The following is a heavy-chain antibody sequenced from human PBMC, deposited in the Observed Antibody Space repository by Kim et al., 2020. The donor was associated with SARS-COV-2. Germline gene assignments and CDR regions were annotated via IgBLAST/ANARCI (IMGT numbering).Heavy chain of an antibody. Sequence: SVKVSCKTSGGSFTNYAFNWVRQAPGQGLEWMGGITPIFGTATYAPKFQGRLTITADDYTSTSYLELSSLRYDDTAVYYCARDPDGDFAKWFDPWGPGT. D-gene: IGHD4-17*01. J-gene: IGHJ5*02. V-gene: IGHV1-69*13. CDR1: GGSFTNYA. CDR2: ITPIFGTA. CDR3: ARDPDGDFAKWFDP.